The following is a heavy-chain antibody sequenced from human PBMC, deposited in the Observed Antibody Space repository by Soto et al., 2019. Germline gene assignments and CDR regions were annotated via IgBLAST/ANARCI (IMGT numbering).Heavy chain of an antibody. CDR3: ARGSGWELLMNWFAP. J-gene: IGHJ5*02. CDR1: GFTFSSYS. Sequence: EVQLVESGGGLVKPGGSLRLSCAASGFTFSSYSMNWVRQAPGKGLEWVSSISSSSSYIYYADSVKGRFTISRDNAKNSLYLQMNSLRAEDTAVYYCARGSGWELLMNWFAPWGQGTLVTVSS. CDR2: ISSSSSYI. D-gene: IGHD1-26*01. V-gene: IGHV3-21*01.